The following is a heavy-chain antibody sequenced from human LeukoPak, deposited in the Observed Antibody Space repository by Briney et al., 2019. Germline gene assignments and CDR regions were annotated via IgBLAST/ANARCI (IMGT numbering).Heavy chain of an antibody. CDR2: IIPIFGTA. V-gene: IGHV1-69*05. CDR3: ARRKKTKYDSSGYYYHDAFVI. CDR1: GGTFSSYA. J-gene: IGHJ3*02. Sequence: SVKVSCKASGGTFSSYAISWVRQAPGQGLEWMGRIIPIFGTANYAQKFQGRVTITTDESTSTAHMELSSLRSEDTAVYYCARRKKTKYDSSGYYYHDAFVIWGQGTMVTVSS. D-gene: IGHD3-22*01.